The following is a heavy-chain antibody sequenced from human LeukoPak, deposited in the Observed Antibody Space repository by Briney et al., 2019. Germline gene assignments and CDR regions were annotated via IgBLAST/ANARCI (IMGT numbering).Heavy chain of an antibody. J-gene: IGHJ4*02. CDR2: ISSSSSYI. D-gene: IGHD6-13*01. Sequence: SGGSLRLSCAASGFTFSSYSMNWVRQAPGKGLEWVSSISSSSSYIYYADSVKGRFTISRDNAKNSLYLQMNGLRAEDTAVYYCAKADYSSSWHTSLYYFDYWGQGTLDTVSS. CDR1: GFTFSSYS. CDR3: AKADYSSSWHTSLYYFDY. V-gene: IGHV3-21*04.